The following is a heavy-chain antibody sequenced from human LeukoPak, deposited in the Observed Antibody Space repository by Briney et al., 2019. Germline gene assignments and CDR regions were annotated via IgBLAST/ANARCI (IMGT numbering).Heavy chain of an antibody. Sequence: GGSLRLSCAASGFTFSDYYMSWIRQAPGKGLEWVSYISSSGSTIYYADSVKGRFTISRDNAKNSLYLQMNSLRAEDTAVYYCARQSIAARLEGQADYWGQGTLVTVSS. D-gene: IGHD6-6*01. CDR2: ISSSGSTI. V-gene: IGHV3-11*04. CDR1: GFTFSDYY. CDR3: ARQSIAARLEGQADY. J-gene: IGHJ4*02.